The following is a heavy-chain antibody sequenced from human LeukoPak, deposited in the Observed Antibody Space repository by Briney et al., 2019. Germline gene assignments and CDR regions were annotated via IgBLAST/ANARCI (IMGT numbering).Heavy chain of an antibody. D-gene: IGHD6-6*01. J-gene: IGHJ4*02. CDR3: ASTSGYSSSSAFDY. V-gene: IGHV4-4*07. Sequence: PSETLSLTCTVSGDSISSYYWSWIRQPAGKGLEWIGRVYTSGSTNYSPSLKRRVTMSVDTSKNQFSLKLTSVTAADTAVYYCASTSGYSSSSAFDYWGQGTLVTVSS. CDR2: VYTSGST. CDR1: GDSISSYY.